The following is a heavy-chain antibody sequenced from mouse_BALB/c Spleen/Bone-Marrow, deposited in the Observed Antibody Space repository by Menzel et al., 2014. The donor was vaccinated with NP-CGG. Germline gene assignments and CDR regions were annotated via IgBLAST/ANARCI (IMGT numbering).Heavy chain of an antibody. V-gene: IGHV1-87*01. D-gene: IGHD1-1*01. CDR2: IYPGDGDT. CDR3: ARGRNYYGSSYYFDY. Sequence: QVQLQQSGAELARPGASVKLSCKASGYTFTSYWMQWVKQRPGQGLEWIGAIYPGDGDTRCTQKFKGKATLTADKSSSTAYMQLSSLASEDSAVYYCARGRNYYGSSYYFDYWGQGTTLTVSS. J-gene: IGHJ2*01. CDR1: GYTFTSYW.